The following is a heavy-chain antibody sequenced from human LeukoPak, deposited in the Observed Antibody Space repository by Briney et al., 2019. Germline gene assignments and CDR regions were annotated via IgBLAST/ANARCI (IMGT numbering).Heavy chain of an antibody. D-gene: IGHD2-2*01. CDR1: GYTFTSYG. V-gene: IGHV1-18*01. J-gene: IGHJ4*02. CDR3: ASVPPVPAAIWEFDY. Sequence: APVKVSCKASGYTFTSYGISWVRHAPGQGLEWMGWISAYNGNTNYAQKLQGRVTMTTDTSTSTAYMELRSLRSDDTAVYYCASVPPVPAAIWEFDYWGQGTLVTVSS. CDR2: ISAYNGNT.